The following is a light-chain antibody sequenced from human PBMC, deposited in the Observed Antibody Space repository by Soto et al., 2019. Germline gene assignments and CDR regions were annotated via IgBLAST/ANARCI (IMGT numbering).Light chain of an antibody. CDR1: QTVSFN. CDR2: DAS. J-gene: IGKJ4*01. V-gene: IGKV3-15*01. Sequence: EIVMTQSPGTLSVAPGERAALSCRASQTVSFNLAWYQQKPGQAPRLLIYDASTRATGIPARFSGSGSGTDFTLTNSNLQSEDFAVYYCKQYNNWPPLTSGGGTKVEI. CDR3: KQYNNWPPLT.